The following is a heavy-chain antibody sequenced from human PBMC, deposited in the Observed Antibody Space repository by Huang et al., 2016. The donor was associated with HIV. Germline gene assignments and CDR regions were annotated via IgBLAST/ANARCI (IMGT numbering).Heavy chain of an antibody. Sequence: QVQLVQSGAEVKKPGASVKVSCKASGFNFNNYDFNWVRQASGQGVEWRGCMNPKSGNPGYEQKFQGRVTMTRNTSITTAYMELRSLRSEDTAVYYCARARGFLYDSTGYYSRYYFDSWGQGTLVTISS. CDR2: MNPKSGNP. J-gene: IGHJ4*02. D-gene: IGHD3-22*01. V-gene: IGHV1-8*02. CDR1: GFNFNNYD. CDR3: ARARGFLYDSTGYYSRYYFDS.